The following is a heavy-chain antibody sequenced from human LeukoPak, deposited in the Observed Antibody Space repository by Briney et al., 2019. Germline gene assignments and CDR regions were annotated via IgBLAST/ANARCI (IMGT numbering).Heavy chain of an antibody. CDR3: ARGGGYCSSTSCSTLNWFDP. Sequence: GASVKVSCKASGGTFSSYAISWVRQAPGQGLEWMGRINPNSGGTNYAQKFQGRVTMTRDTSISTAYMELSRLRSDDTAVYYCARGGGYCSSTSCSTLNWFDPWGQGTLVTVSS. CDR2: INPNSGGT. CDR1: GGTFSSYA. V-gene: IGHV1-2*06. D-gene: IGHD2-2*01. J-gene: IGHJ5*02.